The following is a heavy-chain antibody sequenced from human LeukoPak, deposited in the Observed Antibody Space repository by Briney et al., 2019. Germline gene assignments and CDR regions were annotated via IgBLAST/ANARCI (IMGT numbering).Heavy chain of an antibody. D-gene: IGHD6-25*01. J-gene: IGHJ5*02. CDR2: IIPILGIA. CDR1: GGTFSSYA. V-gene: IGHV1-69*04. Sequence: SVKVSCKASGGTFSSYAISWVRQAPGQGLEWMGRIIPILGIANYAQKFQGRVTMTRDMSTSTVYMELSSLRSEDTAVYYCARGSSGDDNWFDPWGQGTLVTVSS. CDR3: ARGSSGDDNWFDP.